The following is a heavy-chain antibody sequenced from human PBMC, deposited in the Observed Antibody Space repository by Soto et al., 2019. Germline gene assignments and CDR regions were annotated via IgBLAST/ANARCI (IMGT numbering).Heavy chain of an antibody. J-gene: IGHJ5*02. CDR3: AKDVSSRRWFDP. D-gene: IGHD3-16*01. Sequence: QVQLQESGPGLVKPSETLSLTCAVSGASIRSYHWSFLRQPAGKGEEWIGRIQHTGNTNYNPSLKSRVTMSADTSKNQISLKMTSVTAADTAVYFSAKDVSSRRWFDPWGQGVRVIVSS. CDR1: GASIRSYH. CDR2: IQHTGNT. V-gene: IGHV4-4*07.